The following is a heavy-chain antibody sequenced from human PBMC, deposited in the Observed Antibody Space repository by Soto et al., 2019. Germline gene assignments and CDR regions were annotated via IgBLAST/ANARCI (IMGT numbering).Heavy chain of an antibody. J-gene: IGHJ5*02. V-gene: IGHV1-69*13. CDR1: GGTFSSYA. D-gene: IGHD3-16*02. CDR2: IIPIFGTA. Sequence: GASVTVSCKASGGTFSSYAISWVRQAPGQGLEWMGGIIPIFGTANYAQKFQGRVTITADESTSTAYMELSSLRSEDTAVYYCARVMEDGPLYPPSRFDPWGQGTLVTVSS. CDR3: ARVMEDGPLYPPSRFDP.